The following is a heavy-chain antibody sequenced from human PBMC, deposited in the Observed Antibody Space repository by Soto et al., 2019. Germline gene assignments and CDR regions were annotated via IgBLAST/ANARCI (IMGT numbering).Heavy chain of an antibody. V-gene: IGHV3-30-3*01. CDR2: ISYDGSNK. CDR3: ARVAY. Sequence: GGSLRLSCAASRFTFSSYAMHWVRQAPGKGLEWVALISYDGSNKYYADSVKGRFTISRDNSKNTLYLQMNSLRAEDTAVYYCARVAYWGPGTQVTVSS. J-gene: IGHJ4*02. CDR1: RFTFSSYA.